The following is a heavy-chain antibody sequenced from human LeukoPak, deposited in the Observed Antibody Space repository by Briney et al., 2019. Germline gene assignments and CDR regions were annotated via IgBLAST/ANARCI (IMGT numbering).Heavy chain of an antibody. V-gene: IGHV4-34*01. J-gene: IGHJ4*02. Sequence: SETLSLTCAVYGGSFSGYYWSWIRQPPGKGLEWIGEINHSGSTNYNPSLKSRVTISVDKSKNQFSLKLSSVTAADTAVYYCARTATFPYCFDYWGQGTLVTVSS. CDR2: INHSGST. CDR1: GGSFSGYY. CDR3: ARTATFPYCFDY. D-gene: IGHD5-18*01.